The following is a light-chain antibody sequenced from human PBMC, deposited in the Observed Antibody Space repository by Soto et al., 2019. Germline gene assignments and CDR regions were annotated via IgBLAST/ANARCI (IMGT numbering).Light chain of an antibody. Sequence: QSVLTQPASVSGSPGQSITISCTGTSSDVGGYNYVSWYQQHPGKAPKLMIYEVSNRPTGVSNRFSGSKSGNTASLTISGLQAEDEAVYYCILYTSSSTYVFGTGTQVTV. CDR1: SSDVGGYNY. CDR2: EVS. J-gene: IGLJ1*01. V-gene: IGLV2-14*01. CDR3: ILYTSSSTYV.